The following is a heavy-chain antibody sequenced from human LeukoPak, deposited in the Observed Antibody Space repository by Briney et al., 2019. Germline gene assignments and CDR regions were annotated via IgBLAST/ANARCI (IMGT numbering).Heavy chain of an antibody. J-gene: IGHJ4*02. D-gene: IGHD1-1*01. Sequence: GGSLRLFCAASGFTFSSYAVSWVRHAPGKGLEWVSNISGSGSTTYYADSVKGRFTISRDNAKNKLYLQMNSLRAEDTAVYYCARKGPGGTGYFDYWGQGTLITVSS. CDR1: GFTFSSYA. CDR2: ISGSGSTT. V-gene: IGHV3-23*01. CDR3: ARKGPGGTGYFDY.